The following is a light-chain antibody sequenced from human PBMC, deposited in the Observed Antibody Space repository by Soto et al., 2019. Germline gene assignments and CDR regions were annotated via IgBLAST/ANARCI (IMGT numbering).Light chain of an antibody. CDR2: DAS. J-gene: IGKJ1*01. CDR1: QSVSTS. CDR3: QVRDVWPS. Sequence: IVLTQSPVTLAVSPGERAVLSCRASQSVSTSLAWYQHKPGQAPRLFIYDASKRAPGIPARFSGSGSGTDFTLTISSLEPEDFGVYYCQVRDVWPSFGQGTKVEI. V-gene: IGKV3-11*01.